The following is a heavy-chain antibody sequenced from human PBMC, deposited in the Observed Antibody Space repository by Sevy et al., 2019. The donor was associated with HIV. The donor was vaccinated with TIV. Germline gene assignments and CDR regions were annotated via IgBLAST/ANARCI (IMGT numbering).Heavy chain of an antibody. CDR2: VYFSGGI. CDR3: ARAEAFGLLKNVFDL. J-gene: IGHJ3*01. CDR1: GDSMNSATYS. D-gene: IGHD2-21*01. V-gene: IGHV4-30-2*01. Sequence: SETLSLTCEVSGDSMNSATYSWSWIRQPPGGGLEWIGYVYFSGGIYYNPSLESRVTISVDGSRNDFSLKLTSVTSAETAVYYCARAEAFGLLKNVFDLWGQGTTVTVSS.